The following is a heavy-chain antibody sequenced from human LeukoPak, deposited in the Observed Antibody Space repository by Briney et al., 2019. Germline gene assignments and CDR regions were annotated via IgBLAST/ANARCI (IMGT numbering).Heavy chain of an antibody. CDR1: GFTFSSYA. CDR2: ISGSGGST. D-gene: IGHD2-21*01. Sequence: GGSLRLSCAASGFTFSSYAKSWVRQAPGKGLEWVSAISGSGGSTYYADSVKGRFTISRDNSKNTLYLQMNSLRAEDTAVYYCAKFLPTHIVVANYYFDYWGQGTLVTVSS. J-gene: IGHJ4*02. CDR3: AKFLPTHIVVANYYFDY. V-gene: IGHV3-23*01.